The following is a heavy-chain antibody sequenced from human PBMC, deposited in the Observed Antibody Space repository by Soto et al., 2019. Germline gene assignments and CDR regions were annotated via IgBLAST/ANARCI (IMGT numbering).Heavy chain of an antibody. CDR3: TTGFSSGWFDY. CDR2: VKGKTDGGTT. Sequence: EVQLVESGGGLVKPGGSLRLSCAASGFTFINTWMSWVRQAPGKGLAWVGRVKGKTDGGTTDYAPPVRGRFIISRDDSQKMVYLQMNSLKTEDSGVYFCTTGFSSGWFDYWGQGILVTVSS. V-gene: IGHV3-15*01. CDR1: GFTFINTW. J-gene: IGHJ4*02. D-gene: IGHD6-19*01.